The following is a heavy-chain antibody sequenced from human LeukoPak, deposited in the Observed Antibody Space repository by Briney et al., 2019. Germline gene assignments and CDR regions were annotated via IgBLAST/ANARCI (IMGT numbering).Heavy chain of an antibody. Sequence: GGSLRLSCAASGFSFSTHGLTWVRQAPGKGLEWVSTISGTGGSAYYADSVKGRFTISRDNSKNTVSLEMSSLGLDDTAVYYCAKVHLWGVTDYWGQGTLVTVSS. CDR1: GFSFSTHG. V-gene: IGHV3-23*01. CDR3: AKVHLWGVTDY. D-gene: IGHD3-10*01. CDR2: ISGTGGSA. J-gene: IGHJ4*02.